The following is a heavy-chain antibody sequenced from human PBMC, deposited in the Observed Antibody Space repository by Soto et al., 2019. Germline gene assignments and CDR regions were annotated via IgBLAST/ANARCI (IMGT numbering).Heavy chain of an antibody. Sequence: QVQRQQWGAGLVKPSETLSLSCAVYGQSFSGHSWAWIRQPPGKGLEWIGEINESGSTYYNPSLKSRVTISTDTSKNQFSLKLSSVSAADTAAYFCARGSGIVALPGELEDVNYDYWGQGTLVNVSS. J-gene: IGHJ4*02. CDR3: ARGSGIVALPGELEDVNYDY. CDR2: INESGST. CDR1: GQSFSGHS. V-gene: IGHV4-34*01. D-gene: IGHD1-1*01.